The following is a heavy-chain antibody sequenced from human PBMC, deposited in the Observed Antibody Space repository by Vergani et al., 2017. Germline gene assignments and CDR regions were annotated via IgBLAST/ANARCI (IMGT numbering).Heavy chain of an antibody. D-gene: IGHD5-12*01. CDR3: TKDSRGYTGYFFDY. Sequence: EVQLLESGGDLVQRGGSLRRSCEASVFSFLGYAMCWVRQAPGKGLEWVSSSSGSSATPYYADSVKGRVINSRDTSKNTLHLQMNSLRADDTPVYYCTKDSRGYTGYFFDYWGQGTLTGLSS. J-gene: IGHJ4*02. CDR2: SSGSSATP. V-gene: IGHV3-23*01. CDR1: VFSFLGYA.